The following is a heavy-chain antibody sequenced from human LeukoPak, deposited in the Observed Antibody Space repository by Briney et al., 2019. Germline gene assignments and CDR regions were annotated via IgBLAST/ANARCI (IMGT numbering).Heavy chain of an antibody. V-gene: IGHV3-33*01. CDR3: ARDQGDGSGLRFDY. D-gene: IGHD3-10*01. CDR1: GFTFSTYG. J-gene: IGHJ4*02. CDR2: IYNDGNKK. Sequence: GGSLRLSCAASGFTFSTYGMHLVRQAPGKGLEWVAVIYNDGNKKYDADSVKGRFTISRDNSKNTLYLQMNNLRVEDTALYYCARDQGDGSGLRFDYWGQGTRVTVSS.